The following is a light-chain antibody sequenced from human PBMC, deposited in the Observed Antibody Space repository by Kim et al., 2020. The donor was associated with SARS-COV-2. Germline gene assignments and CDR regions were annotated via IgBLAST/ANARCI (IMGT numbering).Light chain of an antibody. V-gene: IGKV3-11*01. Sequence: LSQGERATLSCRASQSVSSYLAWYQQKPGQAPRLLIYDASNRATGIPPRFSCSGPGPEFSLTISSSDPQHFAVYYCQHRSNWPPIVGQGQRME. J-gene: IGKJ5*01. CDR3: QHRSNWPPI. CDR1: QSVSSY. CDR2: DAS.